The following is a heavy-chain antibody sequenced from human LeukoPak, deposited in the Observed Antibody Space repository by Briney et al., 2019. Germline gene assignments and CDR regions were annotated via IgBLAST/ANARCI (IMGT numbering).Heavy chain of an antibody. V-gene: IGHV4-59*12. CDR3: ARGPLVAAGTYFDY. J-gene: IGHJ4*02. CDR1: GGSINSSY. D-gene: IGHD6-13*01. CDR2: IYYSGST. Sequence: SETLSLTCTVSGGSINSSYWSWIRQPPGKGLEWIGYIYYSGSTNYNPSLKSRVTISVDTSKNQFSLRLSSVTAADTAVYYCARGPLVAAGTYFDYWGQGTLVTVSS.